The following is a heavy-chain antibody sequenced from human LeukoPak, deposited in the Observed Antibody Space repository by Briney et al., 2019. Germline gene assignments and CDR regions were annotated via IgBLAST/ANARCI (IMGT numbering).Heavy chain of an antibody. V-gene: IGHV4-4*07. CDR3: VRDPPSRQFDP. J-gene: IGHJ5*02. CDR1: GGSMNSYY. Sequence: SETLSLTCNVSGGSMNSYYWTWIRQPAGKGLEWIGRINPSGSTNYNPSLKGRVTMSVDTSKNQFSLNLTSVTAADTAVYYCVRDPPSRQFDPWGQGTLVTVSS. CDR2: INPSGST.